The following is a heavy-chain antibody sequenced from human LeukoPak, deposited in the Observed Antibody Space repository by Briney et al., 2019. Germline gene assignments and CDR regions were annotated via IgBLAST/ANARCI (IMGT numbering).Heavy chain of an antibody. J-gene: IGHJ4*02. CDR3: ARGAPDGWSYGDFDY. V-gene: IGHV3-53*01. CDR2: IYYGGST. Sequence: PGGSLRLSCSASGFTVSGNYMSWVRQAPGKGLEWVSIIYYGGSTFYADSVKGRFTISRDNSNNSLYLQMSSLRVEDTAVYFCARGAPDGWSYGDFDYWGQGTLVTVSS. CDR1: GFTVSGNY. D-gene: IGHD5-18*01.